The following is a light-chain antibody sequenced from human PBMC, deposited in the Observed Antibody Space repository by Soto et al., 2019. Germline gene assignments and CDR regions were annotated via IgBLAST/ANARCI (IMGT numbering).Light chain of an antibody. Sequence: LTQPPSASGSPGQSVTISCTGTSSDVGGYNYVSWYQQHPGKAPKLMIYEVSKRPSGVPDRFSGSKSGNTASLTVSGLQAEDEADYYCSSYAGSNNYVVFGGGTQLTVL. CDR2: EVS. V-gene: IGLV2-8*01. J-gene: IGLJ2*01. CDR3: SSYAGSNNYVV. CDR1: SSDVGGYNY.